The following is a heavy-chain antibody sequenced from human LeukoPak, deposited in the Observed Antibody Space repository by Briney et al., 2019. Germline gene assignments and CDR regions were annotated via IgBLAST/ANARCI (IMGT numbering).Heavy chain of an antibody. CDR3: AGGYSSSWYVDY. CDR2: INPNSGGT. J-gene: IGHJ4*02. Sequence: ASVKVSCKASGYTFTGYYMHWVRQAPGQGLEWMGWINPNSGGTNYAQKFQGRVTMTRDTSISTAYMELSRLRSGDTAVYYCAGGYSSSWYVDYWGQGTLVTVSS. CDR1: GYTFTGYY. D-gene: IGHD6-13*01. V-gene: IGHV1-2*02.